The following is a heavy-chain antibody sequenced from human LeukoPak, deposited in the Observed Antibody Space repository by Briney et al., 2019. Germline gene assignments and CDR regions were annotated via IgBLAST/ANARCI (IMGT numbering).Heavy chain of an antibody. V-gene: IGHV4-39*01. CDR1: GGSISSSSYY. J-gene: IGHJ4*02. D-gene: IGHD4-17*01. CDR3: ARLATVPSGGFDY. Sequence: SETLSLTCTVSGGSISSSSYYWGWIRQPPGTGLEWIGSIYYSGSTYYNPSLKSRVTISVDTSKNQFSLNLSSVTAADTAVYYCARLATVPSGGFDYWGQGTLVTVSS. CDR2: IYYSGST.